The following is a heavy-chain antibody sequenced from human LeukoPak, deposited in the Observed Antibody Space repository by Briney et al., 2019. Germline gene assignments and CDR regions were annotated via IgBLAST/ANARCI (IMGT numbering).Heavy chain of an antibody. Sequence: PGGSLRLSCAASAFIFSNYWMSWVRQAPGKGLEWVANIKQDESEKYYVDSVKGRFTISRDNAKNSLYLQMNNLRAEDTAVYYCARAWFDNSDWYRLDVWGKGTTVTVSS. CDR1: AFIFSNYW. CDR3: ARAWFDNSDWYRLDV. J-gene: IGHJ6*04. D-gene: IGHD6-19*01. CDR2: IKQDESEK. V-gene: IGHV3-7*01.